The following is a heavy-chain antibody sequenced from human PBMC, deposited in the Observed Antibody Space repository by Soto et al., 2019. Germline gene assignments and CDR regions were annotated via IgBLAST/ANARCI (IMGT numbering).Heavy chain of an antibody. D-gene: IGHD2-2*02. CDR3: ARDEILYISRDIVVVPAAIMREYYYGMDV. J-gene: IGHJ6*02. CDR1: GYTFTSYG. Sequence: SVKVSCKASGYTFTSYGISWVRQAPGQGLEWMGWISAYNGNTNYAQKLQGRVTMTTDTSTSTAYMELRSLRSDDTAVYYCARDEILYISRDIVVVPAAIMREYYYGMDVWGQGTTVTVSS. CDR2: ISAYNGNT. V-gene: IGHV1-18*01.